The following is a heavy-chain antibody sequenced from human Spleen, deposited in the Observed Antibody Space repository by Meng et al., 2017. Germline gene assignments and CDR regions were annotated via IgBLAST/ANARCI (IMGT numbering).Heavy chain of an antibody. D-gene: IGHD3-22*01. CDR3: AGSEAYYYDSTNPLFDY. V-gene: IGHV3-9*01. CDR1: GFTFDEYA. CDR2: ISWNSGRI. J-gene: IGHJ4*02. Sequence: GGSLRLSCAASGFTFDEYAIYWVRQTPGKGLEWVSGISWNSGRIDYADSVKGRFTITRDNAKNSLYLQMNSLRAEDTAVYYCAGSEAYYYDSTNPLFDYWGQGTLVTVSS.